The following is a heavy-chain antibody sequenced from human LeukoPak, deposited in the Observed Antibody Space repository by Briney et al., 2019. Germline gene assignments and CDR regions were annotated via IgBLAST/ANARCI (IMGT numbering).Heavy chain of an antibody. J-gene: IGHJ4*02. CDR1: GYSFTSYW. CDR3: ARPLRSGAAVAGFDY. CDR2: IYPGDSDT. D-gene: IGHD6-19*01. V-gene: IGHV5-51*01. Sequence: GESLKIYCKCSGYSFTSYWIGWVRQMPGKGLEWMGIIYPGDSDTRYSPSFQGQVTISADKSISTAYLQWSSLKASDTAMYYCARPLRSGAAVAGFDYWGQGTLVTVSS.